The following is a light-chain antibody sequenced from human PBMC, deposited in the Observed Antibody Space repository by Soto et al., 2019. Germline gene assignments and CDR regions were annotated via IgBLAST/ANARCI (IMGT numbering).Light chain of an antibody. CDR1: SSDVGGYNY. CDR3: SSYTSSSVV. J-gene: IGLJ2*01. CDR2: EVN. V-gene: IGLV2-14*01. Sequence: QSVLTQPASVSGSPGQSITISCTGTSSDVGGYNYVSWYQQHPGKAPKLMIYEVNNRPSGVSNRFSGSKSGNTASLSISGLQAEDEADYYCSSYTSSSVVFGGGTQLTVL.